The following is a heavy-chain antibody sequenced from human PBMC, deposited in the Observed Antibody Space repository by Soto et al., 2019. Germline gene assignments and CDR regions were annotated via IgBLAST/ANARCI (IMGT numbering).Heavy chain of an antibody. CDR3: ARGVIIRGAAIDS. CDR1: GDSISSSFS. J-gene: IGHJ4*02. V-gene: IGHV4-30-2*01. D-gene: IGHD3-10*01. CDR2: IYHSGST. Sequence: QVQLQESASGLVKPLETLSLTCIVSGDSISSSFSWHWVRRPPGEGLEWLGYIYHSGSTLYNPSLGGRITMSVDSSKNMFSLKLSDVTAADTAVYYCARGVIIRGAAIDSWGQGTLVSVSS.